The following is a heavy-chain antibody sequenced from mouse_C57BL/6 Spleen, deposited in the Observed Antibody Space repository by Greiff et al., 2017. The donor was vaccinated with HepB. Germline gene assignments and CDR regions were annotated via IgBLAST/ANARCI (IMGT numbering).Heavy chain of an antibody. CDR2: IYPGDGDT. V-gene: IGHV1-80*01. D-gene: IGHD2-4*01. CDR1: GYAFSSYW. CDR3: ANYDGASAY. J-gene: IGHJ3*01. Sequence: QVQLQQSGAELVKPGASVKISCKASGYAFSSYWMKWVKQRPGKGLEWIGQIYPGDGDTNYNGKFKGKATLTADKSSSTAYMQLSSLTSEDSAVYFCANYDGASAYWGQGTLVTVSA.